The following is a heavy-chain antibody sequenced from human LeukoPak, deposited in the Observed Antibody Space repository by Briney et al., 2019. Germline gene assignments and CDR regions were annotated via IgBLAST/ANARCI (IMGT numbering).Heavy chain of an antibody. CDR1: GFTFSSYA. D-gene: IGHD6-13*01. CDR2: ISYDGSNK. J-gene: IGHJ4*02. CDR3: ARGAAAAGTPDFDY. V-gene: IGHV3-30-3*01. Sequence: GRSLRLSCAASGFTFSSYAMYWVSQAPGKGLEWVAVISYDGSNKYYADSVKGRFTISRDNSKNTLYLQMNSLRAEDTAVYYCARGAAAAGTPDFDYWGQGTLVTVSS.